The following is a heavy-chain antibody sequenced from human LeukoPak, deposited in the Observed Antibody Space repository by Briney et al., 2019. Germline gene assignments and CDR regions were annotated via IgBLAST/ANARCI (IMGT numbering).Heavy chain of an antibody. CDR3: ARVRFDYYDSSGYYTLDC. D-gene: IGHD3-22*01. V-gene: IGHV1-46*01. CDR1: GYTFTSYY. CDR2: INPSGGSP. J-gene: IGHJ4*02. Sequence: ASVKVSCKASGYTFTSYYMHWVRQAPGQGLEWMGIINPSGGSPSYAQKFQGRVTMTRDTSTSTVYMELSSLRSEDTAVYYCARVRFDYYDSSGYYTLDCWGQGTLVTVSS.